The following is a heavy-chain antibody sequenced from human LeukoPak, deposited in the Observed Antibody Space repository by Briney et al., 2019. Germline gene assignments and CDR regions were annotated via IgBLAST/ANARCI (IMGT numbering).Heavy chain of an antibody. D-gene: IGHD3-10*01. V-gene: IGHV1-46*01. CDR1: GYTFTSYY. J-gene: IGHJ5*02. CDR3: ARDNSVGDIAWWFDP. CDR2: INPTGTGT. Sequence: ASVKVSCKASGYTFTSYYMHWVRQAPGQGLEWIGLINPTGTGTLYAQKFQGRVTMTRDMSTSTDYMELSSLRSEDTAVYYCARDNSVGDIAWWFDPWGQGTLVTVSS.